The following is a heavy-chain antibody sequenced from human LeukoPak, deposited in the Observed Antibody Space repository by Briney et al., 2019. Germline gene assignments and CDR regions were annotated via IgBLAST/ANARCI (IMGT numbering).Heavy chain of an antibody. V-gene: IGHV3-20*04. D-gene: IGHD1-26*01. CDR2: FKWNGGST. Sequence: TGGSLRLSCAASGFTFDDNGMSWVRQVPGKGLEWVSGFKWNGGSTGYADSVKGRFTISRDNAKNSLYLQMNSLTTEDTALYYCAKARWEPNFDYWGQGTLVTVSS. CDR1: GFTFDDNG. J-gene: IGHJ4*02. CDR3: AKARWEPNFDY.